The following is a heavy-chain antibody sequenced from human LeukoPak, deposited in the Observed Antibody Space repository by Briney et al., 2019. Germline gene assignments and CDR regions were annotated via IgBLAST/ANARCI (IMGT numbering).Heavy chain of an antibody. CDR2: ISGSGGST. Sequence: GGTLRLSCAASGFTFSSYAMSWVRQAPGKGLEWVSAISGSGGSTYYADSVKGRFTISRDNAKNSLYLQMNSLRAEDTAVYYCARDPSSWYYYYMDVWGKGTTVTVSS. V-gene: IGHV3-23*01. CDR3: ARDPSSWYYYYMDV. D-gene: IGHD6-13*01. CDR1: GFTFSSYA. J-gene: IGHJ6*03.